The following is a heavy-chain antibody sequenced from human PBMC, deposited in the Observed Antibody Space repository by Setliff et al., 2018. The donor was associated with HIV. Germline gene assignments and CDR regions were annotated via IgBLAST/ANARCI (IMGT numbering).Heavy chain of an antibody. CDR3: VRGVQSPPHYSYYYMDV. D-gene: IGHD3-3*01. CDR2: IIPILGVA. Sequence: ASVKVSCKASRSTFNSHTINWVRQAPGQGLDWMGRIIPILGVANYAQSFQGKVTITADNSTSTAYMELTSLRFDDTAMYYCVRGVQSPPHYSYYYMDVWGEGTMVTVSS. J-gene: IGHJ6*03. V-gene: IGHV1-69*02. CDR1: RSTFNSHT.